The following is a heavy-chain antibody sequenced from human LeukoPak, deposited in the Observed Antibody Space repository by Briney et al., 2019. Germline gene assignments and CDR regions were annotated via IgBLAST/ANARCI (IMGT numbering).Heavy chain of an antibody. CDR2: IIPIFGTA. Sequence: SVKVSCKASGGTFSSYAISWVRQAPGQGLEWMGGIIPIFGTANYAQKFQGRVTITADESTSTAYMELSSLRSEDTAVYYCARGKTGTTPVGYYYYGMDVWGKGATVTVSS. CDR3: ARGKTGTTPVGYYYYGMDV. V-gene: IGHV1-69*13. CDR1: GGTFSSYA. J-gene: IGHJ6*01. D-gene: IGHD1-1*01.